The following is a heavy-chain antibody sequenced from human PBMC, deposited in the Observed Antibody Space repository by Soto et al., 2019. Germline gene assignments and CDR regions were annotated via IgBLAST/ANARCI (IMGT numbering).Heavy chain of an antibody. V-gene: IGHV4-31*03. Sequence: SETLSLTFTVSGESIATGAFSWSWIRLQSGKGPEWIGSIFYAGDTYYNPPLKSRVEISLDGSQNQFSLNLRSVTAADTAVYYCAREGDYRTWFEPWGPGTLVTVSS. CDR2: IFYAGDT. D-gene: IGHD3-16*01. J-gene: IGHJ5*02. CDR3: AREGDYRTWFEP. CDR1: GESIATGAFS.